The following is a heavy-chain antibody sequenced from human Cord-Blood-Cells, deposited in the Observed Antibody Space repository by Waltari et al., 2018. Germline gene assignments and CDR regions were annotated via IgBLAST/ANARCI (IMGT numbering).Heavy chain of an antibody. D-gene: IGHD5-12*01. CDR3: AKAPRDSGYDAFDI. CDR2: IWYDGSNK. Sequence: QVQLVEPGGGVVQPGRALRLSCAASGFTFRSYGMHWVRPAPGKGLEWVAVIWYDGSNKYYADSVKGRFTISRDNSKNTLYLQMNSLRAEDTAMYYCAKAPRDSGYDAFDIWGQGTMVTVSS. J-gene: IGHJ3*02. CDR1: GFTFRSYG. V-gene: IGHV3-30*18.